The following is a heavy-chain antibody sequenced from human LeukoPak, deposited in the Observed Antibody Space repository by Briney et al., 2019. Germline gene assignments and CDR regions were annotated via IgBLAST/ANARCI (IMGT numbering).Heavy chain of an antibody. V-gene: IGHV3-30-3*01. Sequence: GRSLRLSCAASGFTFRSYAMHWVRQAPGKGLEWAAVISYDGDNKYYADSVKGRFTISRDNSKNTLYLQMNSLRAEDTAVYYCARGTDYGDYGTFDYWGQGTLVTVSS. CDR2: ISYDGDNK. CDR3: ARGTDYGDYGTFDY. CDR1: GFTFRSYA. J-gene: IGHJ4*02. D-gene: IGHD4-17*01.